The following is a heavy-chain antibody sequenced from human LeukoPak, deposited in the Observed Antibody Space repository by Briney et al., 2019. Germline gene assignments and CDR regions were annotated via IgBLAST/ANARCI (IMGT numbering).Heavy chain of an antibody. CDR1: GFTFSSYW. D-gene: IGHD6-19*01. Sequence: PGGSLRLSCAASGFTFSSYWMSWVRQAPGKGLEWVSSISSSSSTIYYADSVKGRFTISRDNAKNSLYLQMNSLRAEDTAVYYCARTSYSSGVPFHDYWGQGTLVTVSS. V-gene: IGHV3-48*04. CDR2: ISSSSSTI. J-gene: IGHJ4*02. CDR3: ARTSYSSGVPFHDY.